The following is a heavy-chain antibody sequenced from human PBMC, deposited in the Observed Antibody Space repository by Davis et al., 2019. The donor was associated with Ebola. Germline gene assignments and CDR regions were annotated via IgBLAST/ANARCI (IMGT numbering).Heavy chain of an antibody. CDR3: ARGRKIAVAGTDY. D-gene: IGHD6-19*01. J-gene: IGHJ4*02. CDR1: GGTFSSYA. CDR2: MNPNSGNT. Sequence: AASVKVSCKASGGTFSSYAISWVRQATGQGLEWMGWMNPNSGNTGYAQKFQGRVTMTRNTSISTAYMELSSLRSEDTAVYYCARGRKIAVAGTDYWGQGTLVTVSS. V-gene: IGHV1-8*02.